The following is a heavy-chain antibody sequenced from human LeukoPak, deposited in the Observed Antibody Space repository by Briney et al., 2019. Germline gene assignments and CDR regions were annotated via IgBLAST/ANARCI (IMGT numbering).Heavy chain of an antibody. CDR1: GGSIRSYY. V-gene: IGHV4-59*08. CDR3: ARQVAAVGYYFDY. Sequence: PSETLSLTCAVSGGSIRSYYWSWIRQPPGKGLEGIGHIHYSGSTNHNPSLKSRVTTSVDTSKNQFSLKLSSVTAADTAVYYCARQVAAVGYYFDYWGQGTLVTVSS. CDR2: IHYSGST. J-gene: IGHJ4*02. D-gene: IGHD6-13*01.